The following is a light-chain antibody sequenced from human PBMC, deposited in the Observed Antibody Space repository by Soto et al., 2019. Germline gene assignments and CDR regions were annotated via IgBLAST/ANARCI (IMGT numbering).Light chain of an antibody. J-gene: IGKJ2*01. CDR2: GAS. Sequence: ILWTLSPGTLSLSPVEISTLSGTASQSVSSTYLAWYQQQPGQAPRLLIYGASSRATGIPDRFSGGGSGTDFTLTISRLEPEDLAVYYCHQYGNSYTFGQGTTVDIK. CDR3: HQYGNSYT. CDR1: QSVSSTY. V-gene: IGKV3-20*01.